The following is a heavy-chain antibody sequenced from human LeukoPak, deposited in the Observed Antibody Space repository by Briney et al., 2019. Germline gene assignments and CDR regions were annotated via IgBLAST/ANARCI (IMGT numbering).Heavy chain of an antibody. Sequence: PGRSLRLSCAASGFTFSSYGMPWVRQAPGKGLEWVAVISYDGSNKYYADSVKGRFTISRDNSKNTLYLQMNSLRAEDTAVYYCAKELDYWGQGTLVTVSS. V-gene: IGHV3-30*18. J-gene: IGHJ4*02. CDR1: GFTFSSYG. CDR2: ISYDGSNK. CDR3: AKELDY.